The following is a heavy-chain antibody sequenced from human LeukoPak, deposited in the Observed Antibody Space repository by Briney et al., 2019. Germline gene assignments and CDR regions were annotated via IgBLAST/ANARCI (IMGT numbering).Heavy chain of an antibody. J-gene: IGHJ4*02. CDR1: GFFFSSYS. Sequence: GGSLRLSCAASGFFFSSYSMWCVRQAPGGGREWVAQIKPDGSDKYYVESLKGRFTISRDNAKNSLNLRMNSLTAEDTAVYYCARAGNLDNWGQGTLVTVSS. CDR2: IKPDGSDK. D-gene: IGHD4-23*01. CDR3: ARAGNLDN. V-gene: IGHV3-7*03.